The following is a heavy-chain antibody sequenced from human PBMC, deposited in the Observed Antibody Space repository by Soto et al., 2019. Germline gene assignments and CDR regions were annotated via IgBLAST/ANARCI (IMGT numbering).Heavy chain of an antibody. V-gene: IGHV1-2*04. D-gene: IGHD6-6*01. CDR1: GYTFTGYY. CDR2: INPNSGGT. J-gene: IGHJ4*02. Sequence: ASVKVSCKASGYTFTGYYMHWVRQAPGQGLEWMGWINPNSGGTNYAQKFQGWVTMTRETSISTAYMELSRLRSDDTAVYYCARDRDYSSSLHLLYWGQGTLVTVSS. CDR3: ARDRDYSSSLHLLY.